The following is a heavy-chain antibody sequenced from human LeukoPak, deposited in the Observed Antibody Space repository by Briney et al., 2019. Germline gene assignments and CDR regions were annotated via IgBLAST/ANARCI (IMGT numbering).Heavy chain of an antibody. CDR3: AKDSAAPISITMVRGRWYFDY. D-gene: IGHD3-10*01. CDR1: GFTFTNYE. J-gene: IGHJ4*02. V-gene: IGHV3-48*03. Sequence: GGSLRLSCAASGFTFTNYEMTWVRQAPGKGLEWVSYISSSGTTIYYADSVKGRFTISRDNSKNTMYLQMNSLRAEDTAVYYCAKDSAAPISITMVRGRWYFDYWGQGTLVIVSS. CDR2: ISSSGTTI.